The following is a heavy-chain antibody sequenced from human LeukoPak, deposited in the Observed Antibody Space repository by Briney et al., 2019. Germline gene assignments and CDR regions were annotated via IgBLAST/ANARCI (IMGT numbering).Heavy chain of an antibody. CDR2: INSDGSST. J-gene: IGHJ4*02. CDR1: GFTFSIYW. Sequence: GGSLRLSCAASGFTFSIYWMHWVRHPPGKGLVWVSRINSDGSSTSYADSVKGRFTISRDNAKNTLYLQMNSLRVGDTALYYCARDAPGNTALDYWGQGSLVTVSS. D-gene: IGHD5-18*01. CDR3: ARDAPGNTALDY. V-gene: IGHV3-74*01.